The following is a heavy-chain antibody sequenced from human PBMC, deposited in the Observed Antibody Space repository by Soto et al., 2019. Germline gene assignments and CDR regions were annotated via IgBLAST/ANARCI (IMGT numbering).Heavy chain of an antibody. V-gene: IGHV3-9*01. CDR3: AKAMITFGYFNDYYVDV. D-gene: IGHD3-16*01. Sequence: EVQLVESGGGLVQPGRSLRLACAASGFTFDQYTMHWVRQAPGKGLEWVSSITWHSGTIGYADSVKGRFTISIDNAKNYLYLQMNSLRGEDTALYYCAKAMITFGYFNDYYVDVWGNGTTVTVSS. CDR1: GFTFDQYT. J-gene: IGHJ6*03. CDR2: ITWHSGTI.